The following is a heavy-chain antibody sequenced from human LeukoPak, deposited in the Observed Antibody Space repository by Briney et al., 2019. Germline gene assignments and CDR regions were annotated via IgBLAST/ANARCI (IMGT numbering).Heavy chain of an antibody. D-gene: IGHD6-13*01. CDR2: IYYSGST. CDR3: ARPWRIAAAGGGFDY. CDR1: GGSISSSSYY. J-gene: IGHJ4*02. Sequence: SETLSLTCTVSGGSISSSSYYWGWIRQPPGKGLEWIGSIYYSGSTYYNPSLKSRVTISVDTSKNQFSLKLSSVTAADTAVYYCARPWRIAAAGGGFDYWGQGTLVTVSS. V-gene: IGHV4-39*01.